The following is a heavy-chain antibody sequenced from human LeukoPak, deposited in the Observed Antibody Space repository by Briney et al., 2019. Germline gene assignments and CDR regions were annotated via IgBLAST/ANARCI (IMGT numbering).Heavy chain of an antibody. V-gene: IGHV4-59*01. CDR3: ARGRVAYYFDY. CDR1: GGSISSYY. J-gene: IGHJ4*02. D-gene: IGHD3-3*01. CDR2: IYYSGST. Sequence: SETLSLTCTVSGGSISSYYWSWIRQPPGKGLEWIGYIYYSGSTNYNPSLKSRVTISVDTSKNQFSLKLSSVTAADTAVYYCARGRVAYYFDYWGQGNLVTVSS.